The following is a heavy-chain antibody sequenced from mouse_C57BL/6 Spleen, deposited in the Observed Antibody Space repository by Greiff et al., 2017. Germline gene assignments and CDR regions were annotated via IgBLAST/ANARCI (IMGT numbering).Heavy chain of an antibody. CDR2: VYPGDGDT. CDR3: ARRASSGTWFAY. CDR1: GYAFSSSW. J-gene: IGHJ3*01. Sequence: VKLMESGPELVKPGASVKISCKASGYAFSSSWMNWVKQRPGKGLEWIGRVYPGDGDTNYNGKFKGKATLTADKSSSTAYMQRSSLTSEDSAVYFCARRASSGTWFAYWGQGTLVTVSA. V-gene: IGHV1-82*01. D-gene: IGHD3-3*01.